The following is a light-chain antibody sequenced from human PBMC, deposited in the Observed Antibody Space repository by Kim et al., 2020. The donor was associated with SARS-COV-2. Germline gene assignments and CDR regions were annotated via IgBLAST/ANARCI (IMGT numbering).Light chain of an antibody. J-gene: IGLJ2*01. CDR2: YNC. CDR1: NIGAKS. Sequence: VAPGQTAKITCGGNNIGAKSVHWYQQRPGQSPLLVIYYNCDRPSGISDRFSGSNSGDTATLTITRVEAGDEADYYCQAWDSGRDLLFGGGTQLTVL. V-gene: IGLV3-21*04. CDR3: QAWDSGRDLL.